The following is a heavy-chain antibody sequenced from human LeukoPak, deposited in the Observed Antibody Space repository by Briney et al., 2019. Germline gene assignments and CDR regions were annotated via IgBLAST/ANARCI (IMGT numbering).Heavy chain of an antibody. J-gene: IGHJ4*02. D-gene: IGHD2-2*01. CDR3: ARDEVRYCSSTSCPNFDY. CDR2: ISYDGSNK. Sequence: GGSLRLSCAASGFTFSSYGMHWVRQAPGKGLEWVAVISYDGSNKYYADSVKGRFTISRDNSKNTLYLQMNSLRAEDTAVYYCARDEVRYCSSTSCPNFDYWGQGTLVTVSS. CDR1: GFTFSSYG. V-gene: IGHV3-30*03.